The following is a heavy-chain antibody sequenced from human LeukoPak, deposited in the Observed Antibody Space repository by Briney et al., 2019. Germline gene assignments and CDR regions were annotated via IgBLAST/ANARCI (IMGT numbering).Heavy chain of an antibody. CDR3: AKHRSFYGNSAVDS. V-gene: IGHV3-23*01. D-gene: IGHD4-23*01. CDR1: GFTFSSYG. Sequence: GGSLRLSCAASGFTFSSYGMSWVRQAPGKGLEWVSPISGSGGTTYYADSVKGRFTISRDNSENTLYLQMNSLRAEDTAVYYCAKHRSFYGNSAVDSWGQGTLVTVSS. J-gene: IGHJ4*02. CDR2: ISGSGGTT.